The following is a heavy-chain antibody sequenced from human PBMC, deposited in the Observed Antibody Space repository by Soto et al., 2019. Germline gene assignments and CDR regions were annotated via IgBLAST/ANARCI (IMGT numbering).Heavy chain of an antibody. Sequence: GMSLRVSCLASGFTFSGYNMYWVPQAPGKGLEWISSITSKSGQTYYAESVKGRFTISRDNSKNSLYLEMNSLGAGDTAVYYCARDLLSGKELVITWFEPRGRGNPVTVSA. CDR3: ARDLLSGKELVITWFEP. CDR2: ITSKSGQT. J-gene: IGHJ5*02. V-gene: IGHV3-21*06. CDR1: GFTFSGYN. D-gene: IGHD3-22*01.